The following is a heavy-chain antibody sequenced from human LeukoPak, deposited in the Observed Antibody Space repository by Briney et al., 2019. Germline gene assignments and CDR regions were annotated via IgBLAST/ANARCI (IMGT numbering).Heavy chain of an antibody. CDR2: ISGSGGST. Sequence: GGSLRLSCAASGFTFSSYAMSWVRQAPGKGLEWVSAISGSGGSTYYADSVKGRFTISRDNSKNTLCLQMNSLRAEDTAVYYXXXXXXXXXXXXXYQHPVNWFDPWGQGTLVTVSS. D-gene: IGHD3-16*02. V-gene: IGHV3-23*01. CDR1: GFTFSSYA. CDR3: XXXXXXXXXXXXYQHPVNWFDP. J-gene: IGHJ5*02.